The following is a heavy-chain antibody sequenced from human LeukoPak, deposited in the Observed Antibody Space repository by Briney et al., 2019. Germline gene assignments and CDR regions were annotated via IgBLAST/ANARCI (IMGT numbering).Heavy chain of an antibody. CDR2: IYPGDSDT. CDR1: GYSFTSSW. CDR3: ERRHDSTGRPLDY. Sequence: GESLKISCKGSGYSFTSSWIGWVRQLPGKGLECMGIIYPGDSDTRYSPSFQGQVTISVDKSISTAYLQWSSLKASDTAMYYCERRHDSTGRPLDYWGQGTLVTVSS. D-gene: IGHD3-22*01. V-gene: IGHV5-51*01. J-gene: IGHJ4*02.